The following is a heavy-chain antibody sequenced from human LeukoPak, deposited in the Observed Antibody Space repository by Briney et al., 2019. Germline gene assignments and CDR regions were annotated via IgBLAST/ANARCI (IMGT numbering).Heavy chain of an antibody. CDR2: ISFDGSKK. Sequence: GGSLRLSCAASGFTFSRYGIHWVRQAPGNGLEWVAFISFDGSKKYSAGILKGRFTISRDNSKNTLYLQMNSLRPEDTAVYYCAKDLIVGGSGWYADGMDVWGQGTTVTVSS. CDR1: GFTFSRYG. D-gene: IGHD6-19*01. J-gene: IGHJ6*02. CDR3: AKDLIVGGSGWYADGMDV. V-gene: IGHV3-30*18.